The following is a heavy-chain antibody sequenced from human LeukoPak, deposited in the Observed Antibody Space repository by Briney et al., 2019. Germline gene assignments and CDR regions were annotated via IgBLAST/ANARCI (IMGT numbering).Heavy chain of an antibody. CDR2: IRYDGSNK. V-gene: IGHV3-30*02. Sequence: GGSLRLSCAASGFTFSSYVMHWVRQAPGKGLEWVAFIRYDGSNKYYADSVKGRFTISRDNSKNTLYLQMNSLRAEDTAVYYCARDRRDGYNYRGPDYWGQGTLVTVSS. CDR3: ARDRRDGYNYRGPDY. J-gene: IGHJ4*02. CDR1: GFTFSSYV. D-gene: IGHD5-24*01.